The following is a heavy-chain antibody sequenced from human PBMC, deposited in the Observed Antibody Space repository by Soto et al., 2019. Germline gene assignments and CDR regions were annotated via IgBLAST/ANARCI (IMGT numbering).Heavy chain of an antibody. CDR2: IKSKTDGGTT. CDR3: TTLYDFWSGYYFDY. J-gene: IGHJ4*02. CDR1: GFTFSNAW. V-gene: IGHV3-15*01. D-gene: IGHD3-3*01. Sequence: GESLKISCAASGFTFSNAWMSWVRQAPGKGLEWVGRIKSKTDGGTTDYAAPVKGRFTISRDDSKNTLYLQMNSLKTEDTAVYYCTTLYDFWSGYYFDYWGQGTLVTVSS.